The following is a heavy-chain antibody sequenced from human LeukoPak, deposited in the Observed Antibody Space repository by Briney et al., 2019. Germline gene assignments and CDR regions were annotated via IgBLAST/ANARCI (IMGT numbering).Heavy chain of an antibody. CDR1: GFTFNTYT. V-gene: IGHV3-21*04. J-gene: IGHJ4*02. Sequence: GGSLRLSCAASGFTFNTYTMSWVRQAPGKGLEWVSSISSSNSYIYYADSVKGRFTISRDNAKNSLYLQMSSLRDEDTALYYCAKGVRGYSYAIDYWGQGTLVTVSS. CDR2: ISSSNSYI. D-gene: IGHD5-12*01. CDR3: AKGVRGYSYAIDY.